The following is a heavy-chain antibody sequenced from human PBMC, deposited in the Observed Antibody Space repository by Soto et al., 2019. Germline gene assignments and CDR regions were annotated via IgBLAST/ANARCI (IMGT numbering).Heavy chain of an antibody. Sequence: SLRLSCAASRYTFKSHGLSWVRQAPGKGLEWVSTIDSSGVNTHYADSVKGRFTISRDNSRNTLHLQMHDLRADDTALYYCVSWVSAHFDYCGQGTVVTVSS. CDR3: VSWVSAHFDY. CDR2: IDSSGVNT. J-gene: IGHJ4*02. CDR1: RYTFKSHG. D-gene: IGHD3-16*01. V-gene: IGHV3-23*01.